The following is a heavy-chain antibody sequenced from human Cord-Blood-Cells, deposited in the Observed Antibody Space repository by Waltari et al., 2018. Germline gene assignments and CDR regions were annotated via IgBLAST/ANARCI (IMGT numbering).Heavy chain of an antibody. J-gene: IGHJ3*02. Sequence: QVQLQQWGAGLLKPSETLSLTCAVYGGSFSGYYWSWIRQPPGKGLEWIGEINHSGSTNYNPSPKSRVTISVDTSKNQFSLKLSSVTAADTAVYYCAKTRDCSSTSCYDAFDIWGQGTMVTVSS. CDR2: INHSGST. V-gene: IGHV4-34*01. D-gene: IGHD2-2*01. CDR1: GGSFSGYY. CDR3: AKTRDCSSTSCYDAFDI.